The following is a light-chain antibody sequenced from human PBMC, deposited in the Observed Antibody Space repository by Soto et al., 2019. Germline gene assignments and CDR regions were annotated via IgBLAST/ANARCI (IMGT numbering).Light chain of an antibody. CDR2: DAS. CDR3: QQRSNWPPGLT. V-gene: IGKV3-11*01. Sequence: PGERATLSCRASQSVSSSYLAWYQQKPGQAPRLLIYDASNRATGIPARFSGSGSGTDFTLTISSLEPEDFAVYYCQQRSNWPPGLTFGGGTKVDIK. CDR1: QSVSSSY. J-gene: IGKJ4*01.